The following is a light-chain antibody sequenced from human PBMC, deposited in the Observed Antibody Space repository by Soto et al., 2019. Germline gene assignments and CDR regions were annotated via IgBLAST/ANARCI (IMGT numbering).Light chain of an antibody. CDR3: LLYYGGVHV. Sequence: QAVVTQEPSLTVSPGGTVTLTCGSSTGAVTSGYYPNWFQQKPGQAPMPLIYSTSNKYSWTPARFSGSLLGGKAALTLSRVQPEDEADYYCLLYYGGVHVFGTGTKVTVL. CDR2: STS. CDR1: TGAVTSGYY. J-gene: IGLJ1*01. V-gene: IGLV7-43*01.